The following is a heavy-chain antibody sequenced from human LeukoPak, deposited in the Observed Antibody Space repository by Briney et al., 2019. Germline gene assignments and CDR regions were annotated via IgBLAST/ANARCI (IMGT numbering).Heavy chain of an antibody. J-gene: IGHJ4*02. CDR1: GYTFTAYY. CDR3: ARDRSPAPGRSYGRGHFDY. V-gene: IGHV1-2*02. CDR2: INPNSGGT. Sequence: EASVKVSCKASGYTFTAYYMHWVRQAPGQGLEWMGWINPNSGGTNYAQKFQGRVTMTRATSISTAYMDLNSLLSDDTAVYYCARDRSPAPGRSYGRGHFDYWGQGTLVTVSS. D-gene: IGHD5-18*01.